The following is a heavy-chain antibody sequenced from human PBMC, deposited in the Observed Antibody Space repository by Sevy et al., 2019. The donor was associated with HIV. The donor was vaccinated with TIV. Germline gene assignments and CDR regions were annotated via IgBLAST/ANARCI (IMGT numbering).Heavy chain of an antibody. CDR3: AREGIVGPDAFDI. CDR2: LSNSGSDI. V-gene: IGHV3-11*01. D-gene: IGHD2-15*01. Sequence: GGSLRLSCAASGFTFSDYYMTWIRQAPGKGLEWVSYLSNSGSDINYADSVKGRFTISRDNAKNSLYLQMNSLRAEDTAVYYCAREGIVGPDAFDIWGQGTMVTVSS. J-gene: IGHJ3*02. CDR1: GFTFSDYY.